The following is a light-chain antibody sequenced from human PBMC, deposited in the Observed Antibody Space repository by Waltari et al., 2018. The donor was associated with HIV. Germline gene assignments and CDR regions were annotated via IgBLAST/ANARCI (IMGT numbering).Light chain of an antibody. CDR3: AAWDDSLSGPNWV. V-gene: IGLV1-47*01. Sequence: QSVLTQPPSASGTPGQRVTISCSGSSSNIGSNYVYWYQQLPGTAPKLLIYRNNQRPSGVPDRFSGSKAGTSASRAISGLRSEDEADYYCAAWDDSLSGPNWVFGGGTKLTVL. CDR1: SSNIGSNY. J-gene: IGLJ3*02. CDR2: RNN.